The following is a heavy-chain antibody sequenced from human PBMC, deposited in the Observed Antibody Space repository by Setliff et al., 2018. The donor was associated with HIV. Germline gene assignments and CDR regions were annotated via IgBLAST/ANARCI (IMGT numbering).Heavy chain of an antibody. Sequence: PGGSLRLSCTASGFTFGDYAMSWVRQAPGKGLEWVGFIRSKAYGGTTEYAASVKDRFTVSRDNAKNSLYLQMNSLRAEDTAAYYCAREKGSYSSSWTRTDAFDIWGQGTMVTVSS. V-gene: IGHV3-49*04. CDR2: IRSKAYGGTT. D-gene: IGHD6-13*01. CDR1: GFTFGDYA. J-gene: IGHJ3*02. CDR3: AREKGSYSSSWTRTDAFDI.